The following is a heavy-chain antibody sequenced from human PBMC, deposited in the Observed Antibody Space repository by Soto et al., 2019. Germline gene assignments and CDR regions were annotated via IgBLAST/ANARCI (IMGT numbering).Heavy chain of an antibody. D-gene: IGHD2-2*01. Sequence: PSETLSLTCAVYGGSFSGYYWSWIRQPPGKGLEWIGEINHSGSTNYNPSLKSRVTISVDTSKNQFSLKLSSVTAADTAVYYCATPIVVVPAATKGRAFDIWGQGTMVTVSS. CDR3: ATPIVVVPAATKGRAFDI. CDR2: INHSGST. V-gene: IGHV4-34*01. CDR1: GGSFSGYY. J-gene: IGHJ3*02.